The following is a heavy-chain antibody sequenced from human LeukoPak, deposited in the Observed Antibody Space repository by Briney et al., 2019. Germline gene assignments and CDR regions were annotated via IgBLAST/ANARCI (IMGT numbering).Heavy chain of an antibody. Sequence: GRSLRLSCAASGFTFDDYAMHWVRQAPGKGLEWVSGISWNSGSIGYADSAKGRFTISRDNAKNSLYLQMNSLRAEDTALYYCAKDTAAAGAPLDAFDIWGQGTMVTVSS. CDR3: AKDTAAAGAPLDAFDI. CDR1: GFTFDDYA. CDR2: ISWNSGSI. D-gene: IGHD6-13*01. V-gene: IGHV3-9*01. J-gene: IGHJ3*02.